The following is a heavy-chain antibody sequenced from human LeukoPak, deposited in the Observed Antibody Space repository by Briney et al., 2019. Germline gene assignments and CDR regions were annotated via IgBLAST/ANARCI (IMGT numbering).Heavy chain of an antibody. CDR3: ARYPSDQYYFDY. CDR1: GFAVSSNY. J-gene: IGHJ4*02. CDR2: IYSGGST. Sequence: GGSLRLSCAASGFAVSSNYMSWVRQAPGKGLECVSVIYSGGSTYYADSVKGRFTISRDNSKNTLYLQMNSLRAEDTAVYYCARYPSDQYYFDYWGQGTLVTVSS. V-gene: IGHV3-53*01.